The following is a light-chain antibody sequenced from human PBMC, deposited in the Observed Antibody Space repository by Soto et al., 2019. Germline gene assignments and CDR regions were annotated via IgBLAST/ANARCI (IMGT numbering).Light chain of an antibody. CDR3: QQYNNWPPLT. CDR1: RSVTTN. Sequence: EIVMRQSPATLYVSPGERATLSCRASRSVTTNLAWYQHKPGQTPRLLIYGASTGATGIPARFSGSGSGTEFTLTISSLQSEDFAIYYCQQYNNWPPLTFGGGTKVDIK. CDR2: GAS. V-gene: IGKV3-15*01. J-gene: IGKJ4*02.